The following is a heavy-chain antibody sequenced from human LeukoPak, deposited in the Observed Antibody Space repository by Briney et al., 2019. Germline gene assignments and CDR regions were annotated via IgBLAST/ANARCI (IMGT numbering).Heavy chain of an antibody. D-gene: IGHD5-18*01. Sequence: GGSLRLSCAASGFTFSNAWMSWVRQAPGKGLEWVGRIKSKADGATTDYAAPGKCRFTSSVDDSKTTLYLQMNSLKTEDTAVYYCTTRKIQLWATQYYYYYYMDVWGKGTTVTVSS. CDR2: IKSKADGATT. CDR1: GFTFSNAW. V-gene: IGHV3-15*01. J-gene: IGHJ6*03. CDR3: TTRKIQLWATQYYYYYYMDV.